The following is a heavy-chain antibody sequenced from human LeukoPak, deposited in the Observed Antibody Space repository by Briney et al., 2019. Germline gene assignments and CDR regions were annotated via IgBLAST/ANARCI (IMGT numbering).Heavy chain of an antibody. Sequence: GGSLRLSCAASGFTFDDYAMHWVRQAPGKGLEWVSGISWNSGSIGYADSVKGRFTISRDNAKNSLYLQMNSLRAEDTALYYCAKAVRYCSSTSCYGRDPYYYYGMDVWGQGTTVTVSS. V-gene: IGHV3-9*01. CDR3: AKAVRYCSSTSCYGRDPYYYYGMDV. D-gene: IGHD2-2*01. J-gene: IGHJ6*02. CDR1: GFTFDDYA. CDR2: ISWNSGSI.